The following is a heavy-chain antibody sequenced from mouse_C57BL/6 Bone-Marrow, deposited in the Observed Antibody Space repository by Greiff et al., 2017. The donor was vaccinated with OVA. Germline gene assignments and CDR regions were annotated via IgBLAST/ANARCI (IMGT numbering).Heavy chain of an antibody. V-gene: IGHV1-82*01. CDR1: GYAFSSSW. CDR2: IYPGDGDT. J-gene: IGHJ3*01. CDR3: ARSDPRTY. Sequence: QVQLQQSGPELVKPGASVKISCKASGYAFSSSWMTWVKQRPGKGLEWIGRIYPGDGDTNYNGKFKGKATLTADKSSSTAYMQLSSLTSEDAAVYFCARSDPRTYWGQGTLVTVSA.